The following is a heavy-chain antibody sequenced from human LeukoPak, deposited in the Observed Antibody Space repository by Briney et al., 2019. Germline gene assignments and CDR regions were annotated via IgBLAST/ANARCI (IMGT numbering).Heavy chain of an antibody. CDR2: SSSSGSTI. CDR1: GFTLSDYY. D-gene: IGHD5-12*01. CDR3: AREVAKGYYYYMDV. J-gene: IGHJ6*03. V-gene: IGHV3-11*01. Sequence: PGGSLRLSCAASGFTLSDYYMSWIRQAPGKGLEWVSYSSSSGSTIYYADSVKGRFTISRDNSKNTLYLQMNSLRAEDTAVYYCAREVAKGYYYYMDVWGKGTTVTVSS.